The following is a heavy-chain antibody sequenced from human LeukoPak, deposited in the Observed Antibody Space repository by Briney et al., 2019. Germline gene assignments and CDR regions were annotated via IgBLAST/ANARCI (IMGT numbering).Heavy chain of an antibody. CDR1: GYTFTSYY. V-gene: IGHV1-46*01. CDR3: ARVDRLGYKIDY. Sequence: GASVKASCKASGYTFTSYYMHWVRQAPGQGLEWMGIINPSGGSTSYAQKFQGRVTMTRDTSTSTVYMELSSLRSEDTAVYYCARVDRLGYKIDYWGQGTLVTVSS. J-gene: IGHJ4*02. CDR2: INPSGGST. D-gene: IGHD2-15*01.